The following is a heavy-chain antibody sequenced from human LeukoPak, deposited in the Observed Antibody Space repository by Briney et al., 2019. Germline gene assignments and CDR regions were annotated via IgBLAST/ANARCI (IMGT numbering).Heavy chain of an antibody. V-gene: IGHV4-39*01. CDR1: GGSISSSSYY. J-gene: IGHJ4*02. CDR2: IYYSGST. Sequence: SETLSLTCTVSGGSISSSSYYWGWIRQPPGKGLEWIGSIYYSGSTYYNPSLKSRVTISVDTSKNQFSLKLSSVTAADTAVYYCARAPIFCSSTSCYGYYFNYWGQGTLVAVSS. CDR3: ARAPIFCSSTSCYGYYFNY. D-gene: IGHD2-2*01.